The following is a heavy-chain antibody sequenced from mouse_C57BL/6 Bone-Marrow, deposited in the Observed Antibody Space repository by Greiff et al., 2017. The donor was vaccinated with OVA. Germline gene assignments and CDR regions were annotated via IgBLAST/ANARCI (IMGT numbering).Heavy chain of an antibody. J-gene: IGHJ1*03. CDR2: IWSDGST. V-gene: IGHV2-6-1*01. D-gene: IGHD2-3*01. CDR3: ARHDDGYFWYFDV. CDR1: GFSLTSYG. Sequence: VQLQQSGPGLVAPSQSLSITCTVSGFSLTSYGVHWVRQPPGKGLEWLVVIWSDGSTTYNSALKSRLSISKDNSKSQVFLKMNSLQTDDTAMYYCARHDDGYFWYFDVWGTGTTVTVSS.